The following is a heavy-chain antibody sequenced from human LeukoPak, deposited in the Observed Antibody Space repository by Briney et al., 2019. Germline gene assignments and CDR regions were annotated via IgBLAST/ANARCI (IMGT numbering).Heavy chain of an antibody. D-gene: IGHD1-1*01. CDR2: ISSSSDYI. Sequence: PGGSLRLSCAASGFTFSSYNMNWVRQAPGKGLEWVSSISSSSDYIYYADSVKGRFTVSRDNAKNSLYLQMNSLRAEDTAVYYCARDVRGVVATTGRDYWGQGTLVTVSS. J-gene: IGHJ4*02. CDR1: GFTFSSYN. V-gene: IGHV3-21*01. CDR3: ARDVRGVVATTGRDY.